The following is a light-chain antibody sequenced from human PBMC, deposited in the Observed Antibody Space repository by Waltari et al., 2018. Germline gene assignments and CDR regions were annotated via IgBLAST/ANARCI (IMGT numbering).Light chain of an antibody. CDR2: RAS. CDR1: QSVSNNY. CDR3: HQYGSSPT. Sequence: MLTQSPGTLSLSPGERATLSCRASQSVSNNYLAWYQQKPGQAPRLLMSRASSRAAGIPDRFSGTGSGTDFTLTISRLVPEDSAVYYCHQYGSSPTFGGGTKVEIK. J-gene: IGKJ4*01. V-gene: IGKV3-20*01.